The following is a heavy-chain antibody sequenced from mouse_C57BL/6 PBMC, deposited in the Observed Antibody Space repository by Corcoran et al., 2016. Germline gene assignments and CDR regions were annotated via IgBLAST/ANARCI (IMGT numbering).Heavy chain of an antibody. Sequence: DVQLQESGPGLVKPSQSLSLTCSVTGYSITSGYYWNWIRQFPGNKLEWMGYISYDGSNNYNPSLKNRISITRDTSKNQFFLKLNSVTTEDTPTYYCARERYAMDYWGQGTSVTVSS. CDR3: ARERYAMDY. CDR1: GYSITSGYY. J-gene: IGHJ4*01. V-gene: IGHV3-6*01. CDR2: ISYDGSN.